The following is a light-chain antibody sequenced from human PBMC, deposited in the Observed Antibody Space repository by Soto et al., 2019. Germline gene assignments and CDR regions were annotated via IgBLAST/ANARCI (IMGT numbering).Light chain of an antibody. CDR3: QQSYRTPT. Sequence: DIQMPQPPSSLSASARDRFTITCRASQSSSGSLNRYQQKPGTAPKLQIYGASTLQSGVPSRFSGSGSGTDYTLTVSSLQPEDFATCYCQQSYRTPTFGQGTRLEIK. CDR1: QSSSGS. J-gene: IGKJ5*01. CDR2: GAS. V-gene: IGKV1-39*01.